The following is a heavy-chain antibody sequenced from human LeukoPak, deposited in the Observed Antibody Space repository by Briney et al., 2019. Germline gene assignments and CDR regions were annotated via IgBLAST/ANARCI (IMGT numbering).Heavy chain of an antibody. J-gene: IGHJ6*02. CDR3: AKDKGSGSYYGSYYYYGMDV. V-gene: IGHV3-23*01. CDR2: ISESGSGK. Sequence: PGGSLRLSCAASGFTFSSYAMNWVRQAPGKGLEWVSVISESGSGKYYGDSVKGRFTISRDNSKNTLYLQMNSLRAEDTAVYYCAKDKGSGSYYGSYYYYGMDVWGQGTTVTVSS. D-gene: IGHD3-10*01. CDR1: GFTFSSYA.